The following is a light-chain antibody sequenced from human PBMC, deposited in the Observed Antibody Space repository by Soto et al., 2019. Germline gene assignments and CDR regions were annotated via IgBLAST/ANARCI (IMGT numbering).Light chain of an antibody. CDR3: SSYTRNSPYV. J-gene: IGLJ1*01. Sequence: QSVLTQPASVSGSPGQSITISCTGTSSDVGGYNYVSWYQQHPGKAPKLMIYEVSNRPSGVSNRFSGSKSGNTASLTISGLQAEDEADYYCSSYTRNSPYVFGTGTKVTVL. CDR2: EVS. CDR1: SSDVGGYNY. V-gene: IGLV2-14*01.